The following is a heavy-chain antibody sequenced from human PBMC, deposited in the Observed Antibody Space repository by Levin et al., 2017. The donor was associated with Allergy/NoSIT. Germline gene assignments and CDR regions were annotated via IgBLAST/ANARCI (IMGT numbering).Heavy chain of an antibody. CDR3: ARDRTITTTGETYFYGMDV. CDR2: IYYSGST. J-gene: IGHJ6*02. V-gene: IGHV4-59*01. D-gene: IGHD7-27*01. Sequence: QSQTLSLTCTVSGGSIRGYYWSWIRQPPGKGLEWIGYIYYSGSTKYNPSLKSRVTISVDTSKNQFSLKLNSVTAADTAVYYCARDRTITTTGETYFYGMDVWGQGTTVTVSS. CDR1: GGSIRGYY.